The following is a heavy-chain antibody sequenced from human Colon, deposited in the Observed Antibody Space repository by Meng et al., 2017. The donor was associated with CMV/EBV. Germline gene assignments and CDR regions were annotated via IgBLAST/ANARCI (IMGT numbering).Heavy chain of an antibody. V-gene: IGHV3-23*01. CDR3: AKGSGIQLWSSRGYYFDY. J-gene: IGHJ4*02. CDR1: TFSSYA. CDR2: ISGSGGST. Sequence: TFSSYAMSWVRQAPGKGLEWVSTISGSGGSTYYADSVKGRFTMSRDNSRNTLYLQMDSLRAEDTAVYYCAKGSGIQLWSSRGYYFDYWGPGTLVTVSS. D-gene: IGHD5-18*01.